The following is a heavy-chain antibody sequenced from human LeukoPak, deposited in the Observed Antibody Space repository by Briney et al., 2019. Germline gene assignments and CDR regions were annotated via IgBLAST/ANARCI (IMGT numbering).Heavy chain of an antibody. J-gene: IGHJ3*02. D-gene: IGHD5-24*01. CDR1: GGSISSSNW. V-gene: IGHV4-4*02. CDR2: IYYSGST. Sequence: SETLSLTCTVSGGSISSSNWWSWVRQPPGKGLEWIGSIYYSGSTYYNPSLKSRVTISVDTSKNQFSLKLSSVTAADTAVYYCARGVATSEAFDIWGQGTMVTVSS. CDR3: ARGVATSEAFDI.